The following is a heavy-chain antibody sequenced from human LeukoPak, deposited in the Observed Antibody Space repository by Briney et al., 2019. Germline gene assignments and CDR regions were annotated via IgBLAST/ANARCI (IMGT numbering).Heavy chain of an antibody. V-gene: IGHV3-23*01. CDR1: GFTFSSYA. D-gene: IGHD2-2*01. CDR2: ISGSGGST. CDR3: AKDREYQLLPGNWFDP. Sequence: PGGSLRLSCAASGFTFSSYAMSWVRQAPGKGLEWVSAISGSGGSTYHADSVKGRFTISRDNSKDTLYLQMNSLRAEDTAVYYCAKDREYQLLPGNWFDPWGQGTLVTVSS. J-gene: IGHJ5*02.